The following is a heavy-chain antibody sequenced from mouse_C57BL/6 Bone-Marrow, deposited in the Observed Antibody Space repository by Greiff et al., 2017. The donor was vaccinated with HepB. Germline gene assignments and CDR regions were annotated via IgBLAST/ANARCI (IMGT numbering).Heavy chain of an antibody. V-gene: IGHV1-15*01. CDR1: GYTFTDYE. Sequence: VQLQQSGAELVRPGASVTLSCKASGYTFTDYEMHWVKQTPVHGLEWIGAIDPETGGTAYNQKFKGKAILTADKSSSTAYMELSSLTSEDSAVYYCTRSDDGYYRYWFAYWGQGTLVTVSA. J-gene: IGHJ3*01. CDR3: TRSDDGYYRYWFAY. CDR2: IDPETGGT. D-gene: IGHD2-3*01.